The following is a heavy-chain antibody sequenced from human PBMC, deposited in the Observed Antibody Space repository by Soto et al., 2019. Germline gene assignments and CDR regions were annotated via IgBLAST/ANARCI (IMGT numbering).Heavy chain of an antibody. CDR1: GYTFTSYD. D-gene: IGHD3-10*01. V-gene: IGHV1-8*01. Sequence: ASVKVSCKASGYTFTSYDINWVRQATGQGLEWMGWMNPNSGNTGYAQKFQGRVTMTRNTSISTAYMELSSLRSEDTAVYYCARATYHFGELLYYYYMDVWGKGTTVTVSS. J-gene: IGHJ6*03. CDR2: MNPNSGNT. CDR3: ARATYHFGELLYYYYMDV.